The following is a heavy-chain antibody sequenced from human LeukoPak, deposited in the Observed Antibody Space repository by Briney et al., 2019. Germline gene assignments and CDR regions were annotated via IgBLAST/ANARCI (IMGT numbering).Heavy chain of an antibody. J-gene: IGHJ6*03. Sequence: GGSLRLSCVASGFTFTSHSMIWVRQAPGRGLEWVSYITRTSNSIYYADSVKGRFTVSRDNAKNSLYLEMKSLRGDDTALYYCARIMAPPYYYMDVWGKGTTVTVSS. CDR3: ARIMAPPYYYMDV. V-gene: IGHV3-48*01. CDR1: GFTFTSHS. CDR2: ITRTSNSI. D-gene: IGHD3-16*01.